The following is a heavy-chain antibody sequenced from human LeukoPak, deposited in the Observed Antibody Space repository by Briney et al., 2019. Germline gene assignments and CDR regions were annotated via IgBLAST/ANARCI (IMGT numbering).Heavy chain of an antibody. CDR3: ARLGGSGSFFDY. CDR2: VYYSGST. J-gene: IGHJ4*02. Sequence: SETLSLTCSVSGGSISSSSYYWGWIRQPPGKGVEWIGSVYYSGSTYYNPSLKSRVTISVDTCKNQCTLKLSSVTAADTAVYYCARLGGSGSFFDYWGQGTLVTVSS. D-gene: IGHD3-10*01. CDR1: GGSISSSSYY. V-gene: IGHV4-39*01.